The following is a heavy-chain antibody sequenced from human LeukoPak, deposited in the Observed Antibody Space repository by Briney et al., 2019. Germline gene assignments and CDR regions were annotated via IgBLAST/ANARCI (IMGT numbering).Heavy chain of an antibody. CDR3: ARGRSNVLRFLGTSNWFDP. Sequence: GASVSVSCKASGYTFTSYDINWVRQATGQGLEWMGWMNPNIGNTGYAQKFQGRVTITRNTSISTVYMELSSLRSEDTAVYYCARGRSNVLRFLGTSNWFDPWGQGTLVTVSS. CDR2: MNPNIGNT. J-gene: IGHJ5*02. CDR1: GYTFTSYD. D-gene: IGHD3-3*01. V-gene: IGHV1-8*01.